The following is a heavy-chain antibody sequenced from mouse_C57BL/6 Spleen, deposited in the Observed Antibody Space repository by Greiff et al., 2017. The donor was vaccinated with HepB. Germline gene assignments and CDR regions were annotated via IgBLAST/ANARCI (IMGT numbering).Heavy chain of an antibody. CDR1: GYTFTDYY. J-gene: IGHJ2*01. CDR2: INPNNGGT. CDR3: ARQPVVFDY. D-gene: IGHD1-1*01. V-gene: IGHV1-26*01. Sequence: EVKLQQSGPELVKPGASVKISCKASGYTFTDYYMNWVKQSHGKSLEWIGDINPNNGGTSYNQKFKGKATLTVDKSSSTAYMELRSLTSEDSAVYYCARQPVVFDYWGQGTTLTVSS.